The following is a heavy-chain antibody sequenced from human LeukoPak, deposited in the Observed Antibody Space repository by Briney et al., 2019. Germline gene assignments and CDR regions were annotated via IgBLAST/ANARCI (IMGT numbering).Heavy chain of an antibody. V-gene: IGHV4-59*01. Sequence: PSETLSLTCTVSGGSISTSYWSWIRQFPGNGLEWIGYIYYTGSTNYNPSLQSRATISVDTSKNQFSLKLSSVTVADTAVYYCARGERGYSYGKGGYYYGMDVWGQGTTVTVSS. CDR3: ARGERGYSYGKGGYYYGMDV. D-gene: IGHD5-18*01. CDR1: GGSISTSY. CDR2: IYYTGST. J-gene: IGHJ6*02.